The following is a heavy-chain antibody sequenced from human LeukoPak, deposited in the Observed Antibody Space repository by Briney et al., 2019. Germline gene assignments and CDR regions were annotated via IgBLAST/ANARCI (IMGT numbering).Heavy chain of an antibody. CDR3: ARVWFGESSGDSDY. D-gene: IGHD3-10*01. V-gene: IGHV1-2*02. Sequence: ASVKVSCKASGYTFTGYYMHWVRQAPGQGLEWMGWINPNSGGTNYAQKFQGRVTMTRDTSISTAYMELSRLRSDDTAVYYCARVWFGESSGDSDYWGQGTLVTVSS. J-gene: IGHJ4*02. CDR1: GYTFTGYY. CDR2: INPNSGGT.